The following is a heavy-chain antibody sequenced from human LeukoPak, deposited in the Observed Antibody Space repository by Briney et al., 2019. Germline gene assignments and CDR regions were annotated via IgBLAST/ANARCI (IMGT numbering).Heavy chain of an antibody. V-gene: IGHV4-39*01. D-gene: IGHD3-3*01. CDR2: IYYSGST. J-gene: IGHJ5*02. Sequence: SETLSLTCTVSGGSISSSSYYWGWIRQPPGKGPEWIGSIYYSGSTYYSPSLKSRVAISVDTSKNQFSLKLSSVTAADTAVYYCARTYDFWSGSHNWFDPWGQGTLVTVSS. CDR1: GGSISSSSYY. CDR3: ARTYDFWSGSHNWFDP.